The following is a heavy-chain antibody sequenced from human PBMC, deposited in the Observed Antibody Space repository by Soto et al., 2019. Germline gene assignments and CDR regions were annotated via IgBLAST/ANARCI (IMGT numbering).Heavy chain of an antibody. V-gene: IGHV2-26*01. D-gene: IGHD6-19*01. CDR2: IDSSGEK. Sequence: QVTLKESGPVLVKPTETLTLRCTVSGLSITDSEMGVSWIRQPPGQPLEWLAHIDSSGEKSYRTFLKSRLAISTDPSKSQIVLTMTNMDPADTATYYCARRHLAVAVSPWFDPWGQGIPVTVSS. J-gene: IGHJ5*02. CDR1: GLSITDSEMG. CDR3: ARRHLAVAVSPWFDP.